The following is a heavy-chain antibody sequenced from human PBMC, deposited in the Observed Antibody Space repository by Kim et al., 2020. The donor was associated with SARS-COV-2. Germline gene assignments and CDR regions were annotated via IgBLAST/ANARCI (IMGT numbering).Heavy chain of an antibody. J-gene: IGHJ5*02. CDR2: IYSGGST. Sequence: GGSLRLSCAASGFTVSSNYMSWVRQAPGKGLEWVSVIYSGGSTYYADSVKGRFTISRDNSKNTLYLQMNSLRAEDTAVYYCARGPQYYDILTGYYKSADWFDPWGQGTLVTVSS. V-gene: IGHV3-53*01. CDR3: ARGPQYYDILTGYYKSADWFDP. D-gene: IGHD3-9*01. CDR1: GFTVSSNY.